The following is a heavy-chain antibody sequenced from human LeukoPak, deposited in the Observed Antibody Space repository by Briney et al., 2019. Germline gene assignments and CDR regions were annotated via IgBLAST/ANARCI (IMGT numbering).Heavy chain of an antibody. CDR3: ARSNLGYYDILTPDY. D-gene: IGHD3-9*01. Sequence: SETLSLTCTVSGGSISSYYWSWIRQPPGKGLEWIGEINHSGSTNYNPSLKSRVTISVDTSKNQFSLKLSSVTAADTAVYYCARSNLGYYDILTPDYWGQGTLVTVSS. CDR1: GGSISSYY. J-gene: IGHJ4*02. CDR2: INHSGST. V-gene: IGHV4-34*01.